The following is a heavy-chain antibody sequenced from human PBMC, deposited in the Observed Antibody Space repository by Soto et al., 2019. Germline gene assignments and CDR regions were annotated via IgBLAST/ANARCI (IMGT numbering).Heavy chain of an antibody. J-gene: IGHJ4*02. CDR2: ISYDGSNK. Sequence: QVQLVESGGGVVQPGRSLRLSCAASGFTFSAYAMHWVRQPPGKGLEWVAVISYDGSNKYYSDSVKGRFTISRDNSKNTLSLQMNSLRAEDTAVYYCARDMSSGSYPRGYWGQGTLVPVSS. CDR1: GFTFSAYA. V-gene: IGHV3-30-3*01. D-gene: IGHD1-26*01. CDR3: ARDMSSGSYPRGY.